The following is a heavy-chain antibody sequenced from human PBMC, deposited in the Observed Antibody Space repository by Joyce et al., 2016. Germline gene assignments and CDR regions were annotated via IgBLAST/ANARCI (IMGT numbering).Heavy chain of an antibody. D-gene: IGHD2-15*01. J-gene: IGHJ4*02. Sequence: EVQLVESGGGLAKPGGSLRLSCAASGFTFDGNSVDWVRQCTRKGVEWVASINMIKQYINYADSVKGRFTITRDNAKNSLYMEMNRLSVEDTAVYYCAKESSKGYFFDFWGQGTLVTVSS. CDR1: GFTFDGNS. V-gene: IGHV3-21*01. CDR2: INMIKQYI. CDR3: AKESSKGYFFDF.